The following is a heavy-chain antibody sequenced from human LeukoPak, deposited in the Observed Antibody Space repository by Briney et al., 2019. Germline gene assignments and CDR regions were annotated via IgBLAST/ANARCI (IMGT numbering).Heavy chain of an antibody. CDR2: ISSSSSYI. CDR3: ARDLSSSSWFRRGAFDY. D-gene: IGHD6-13*01. CDR1: GFTFSSYS. Sequence: GGSLRLSCAASGFTFSSYSMIWVRQAPGKGLEWVSSISSSSSYIYYADSVKGRFTISRDNAKNSLYLQMNSLRAEDTAVYYCARDLSSSSWFRRGAFDYWGQGTLVTVSS. V-gene: IGHV3-21*01. J-gene: IGHJ4*02.